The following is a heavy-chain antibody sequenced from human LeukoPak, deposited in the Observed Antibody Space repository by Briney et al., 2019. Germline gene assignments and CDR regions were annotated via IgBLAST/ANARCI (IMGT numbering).Heavy chain of an antibody. Sequence: GGPLRLSCAASGFSFCNFGMHWVGQAPGKGLEWVAVIWYDGSNEYYADAVKGRFTISRDNSKNTVHLQMNSLRVEDTSVYYCAREISMFVNAFDLWGQGTLVTVTS. CDR1: GFSFCNFG. D-gene: IGHD3-10*02. CDR2: IWYDGSNE. V-gene: IGHV3-33*01. CDR3: AREISMFVNAFDL. J-gene: IGHJ3*01.